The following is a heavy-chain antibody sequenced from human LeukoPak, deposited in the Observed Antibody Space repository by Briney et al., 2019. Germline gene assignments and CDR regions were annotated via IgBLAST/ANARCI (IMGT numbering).Heavy chain of an antibody. D-gene: IGHD3-10*01. CDR2: IIPIFGTA. J-gene: IGHJ4*02. V-gene: IGHV1-69*05. CDR3: APDLWFGELREGY. CDR1: GGTFSSYA. Sequence: EASVKVSCKSSGGTFSSYAISWVRQAPGQGREWMGGIIPIFGTANYAQKFQGRITITTDESTSTAYMELSSLRSEDTAVYYCAPDLWFGELREGYWGQGTLVTVSS.